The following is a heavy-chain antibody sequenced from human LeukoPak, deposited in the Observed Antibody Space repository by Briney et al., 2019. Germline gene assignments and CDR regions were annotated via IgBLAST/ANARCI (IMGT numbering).Heavy chain of an antibody. V-gene: IGHV1-18*04. CDR1: GYTFTNYG. Sequence: ASVKVSCKASGYTFTNYGISWVRQAPGQGLEWMGWISAYNGNTNYAQKLQDRVTMTTDTSTSTAYMELRSLRSDDTAVYYCARAYYGSGGSVTHTDFDYWGQGTLVTVSS. CDR3: ARAYYGSGGSVTHTDFDY. J-gene: IGHJ4*02. CDR2: ISAYNGNT. D-gene: IGHD3-10*01.